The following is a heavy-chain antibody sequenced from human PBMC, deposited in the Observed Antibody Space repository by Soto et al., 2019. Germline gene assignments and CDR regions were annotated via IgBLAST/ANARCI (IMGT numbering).Heavy chain of an antibody. CDR1: GCTFTSYD. CDR3: AREEYYYDSSGYYYYYGMDV. D-gene: IGHD3-22*01. Sequence: VASVKVSCKASGCTFTSYDINWVRQATGQGLEWMGWMNPNSGNTGYAQKFQGRVTMTRNTSISTAYMELSSLRSEDTAVYYCAREEYYYDSSGYYYYYGMDVWGQGTTVTVSS. CDR2: MNPNSGNT. V-gene: IGHV1-8*01. J-gene: IGHJ6*02.